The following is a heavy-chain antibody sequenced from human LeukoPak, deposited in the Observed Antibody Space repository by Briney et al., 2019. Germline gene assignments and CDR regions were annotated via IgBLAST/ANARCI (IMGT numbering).Heavy chain of an antibody. D-gene: IGHD1-26*01. CDR2: ISWNSGSI. Sequence: PGGSLRLSCAASGFTFDDYAMHWVRQAPGKGLEWVSGISWNSGSIGYADSVKGRFTISRDNAKNSLYLQMNSLRAEDTALHYCAKGRFGSPSDYFDYWGQGTLVTVSS. V-gene: IGHV3-9*01. CDR1: GFTFDDYA. J-gene: IGHJ4*02. CDR3: AKGRFGSPSDYFDY.